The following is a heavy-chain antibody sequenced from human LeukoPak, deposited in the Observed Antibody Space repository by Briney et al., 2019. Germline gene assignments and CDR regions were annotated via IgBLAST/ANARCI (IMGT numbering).Heavy chain of an antibody. CDR3: ARAHPDSTSYYSTGFDY. J-gene: IGHJ4*02. CDR2: MNPNSRNT. Sequence: ASLKVSCKASGYTFTRYDINWVRQATGQGLEWMGWMNPNSRNTGYAQKFQGRVTITMDTPTSTAYMELSSLRFEDTAVYYCARAHPDSTSYYSTGFDYSGQGTLVTVSS. D-gene: IGHD3-22*01. CDR1: GYTFTRYD. V-gene: IGHV1-8*01.